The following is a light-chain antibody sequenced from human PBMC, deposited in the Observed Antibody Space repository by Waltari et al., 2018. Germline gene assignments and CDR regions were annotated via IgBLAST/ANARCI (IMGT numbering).Light chain of an antibody. V-gene: IGLV1-44*01. CDR2: ATN. CDR1: SSNLGGHS. J-gene: IGLJ3*02. CDR3: AAWDASLFGPWV. Sequence: SVLTQPPSASGTPGQRVTISCSGISSNLGGHSVNWYQHHPGTSPKLLSYATNPRPSGVPDRVSASMSGTSASLAISGLQSEDEADYYCAAWDASLFGPWVFGGGTRLTVL.